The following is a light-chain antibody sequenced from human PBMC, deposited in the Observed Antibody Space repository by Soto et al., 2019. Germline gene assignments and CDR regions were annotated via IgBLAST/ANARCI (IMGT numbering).Light chain of an antibody. CDR3: HHYDSSPPYT. J-gene: IGKJ2*01. CDR1: RSFASSY. CDR2: AAS. V-gene: IGKV3-20*01. Sequence: EIVWTQSPATLSLSPGERATLSCRASRSFASSYLAWYQHKPGQAPRLLIYAASSRATGIPDRFIGSGSGTDFILTISRLEPDDSAVYYCHHYDSSPPYTFGQGTKVDIK.